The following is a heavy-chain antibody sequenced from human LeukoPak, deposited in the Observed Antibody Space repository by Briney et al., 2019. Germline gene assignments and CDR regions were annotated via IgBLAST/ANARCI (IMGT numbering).Heavy chain of an antibody. D-gene: IGHD4-17*01. V-gene: IGHV3-23*01. CDR1: GFTFSSYA. CDR3: AKDLPDYGDYVEGY. Sequence: GGSLRLSCEASGFTFSSYAMSWVRQAPGKGLEWVSGITGSGGGTYYADSVKGRFTISRDNFKNTLYLQMNSLRGEDTAVYYCAKDLPDYGDYVEGYWGQGTLVTVSS. CDR2: ITGSGGGT. J-gene: IGHJ4*02.